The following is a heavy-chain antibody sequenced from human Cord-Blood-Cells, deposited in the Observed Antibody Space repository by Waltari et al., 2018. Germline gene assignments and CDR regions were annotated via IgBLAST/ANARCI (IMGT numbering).Heavy chain of an antibody. CDR3: AGGVVVAATPIRWFDP. CDR1: GGSFSGYY. J-gene: IGHJ5*02. D-gene: IGHD2-15*01. Sequence: QVQLQQWGAGLLKPSETLSLTCAVYGGSFSGYYWSWIRQPPGKGLEWIGEINHSGSTNYNPYLKTRVNISVDTSKNQFSLKLSSVTAADTAVYYCAGGVVVAATPIRWFDPWGQGTLVTVSS. CDR2: INHSGST. V-gene: IGHV4-34*01.